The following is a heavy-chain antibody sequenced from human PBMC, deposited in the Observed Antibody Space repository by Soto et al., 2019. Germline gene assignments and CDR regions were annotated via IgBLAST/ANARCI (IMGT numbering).Heavy chain of an antibody. J-gene: IGHJ2*01. CDR2: IDHSGST. CDR1: GGSFSGYY. CDR3: ATHLKTTVHVYWYFDL. D-gene: IGHD4-17*01. V-gene: IGHV4-34*01. Sequence: QVHLQQWGAGLLKPSETLSLTCAVYGGSFSGYYWSWIRQPPGKWLEWIGEIDHSGSTNFNPSLKRRVTISVDKSKNQFSLKLSSVTVADAAVYFCATHLKTTVHVYWYFDLWGRGTLVTVSS.